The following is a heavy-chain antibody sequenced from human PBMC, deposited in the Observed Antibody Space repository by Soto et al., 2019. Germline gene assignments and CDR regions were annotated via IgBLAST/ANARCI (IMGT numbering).Heavy chain of an antibody. CDR2: ISYDGSNK. V-gene: IGHV3-30*18. Sequence: QVQLVESGGGVVQPGRSLRLSCAASGFTFSSYGMHWVRQAPGKGLEWVAVISYDGSNKYYADSVKGRFTISRDNSKNTLYLQMNSLRAEDTAVYYCAKGLRFLGDYFGMDVWGQGTTVTVSS. D-gene: IGHD3-3*01. J-gene: IGHJ6*02. CDR1: GFTFSSYG. CDR3: AKGLRFLGDYFGMDV.